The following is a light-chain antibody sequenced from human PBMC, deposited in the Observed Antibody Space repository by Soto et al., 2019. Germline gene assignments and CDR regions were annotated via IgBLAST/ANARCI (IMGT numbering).Light chain of an antibody. CDR3: QQYDNLPSWT. CDR2: DAS. CDR1: QDISNR. J-gene: IGKJ1*01. V-gene: IGKV1-33*01. Sequence: DIQMTQSPSSLSASLGDRITITCQASQDISNRLNWYQQKPGTAPKLLIYDASNLQTGVPSRFSGSGSGTAFIFTISSLQPEDTATYYCQQYDNLPSWTFGQGTKVEIK.